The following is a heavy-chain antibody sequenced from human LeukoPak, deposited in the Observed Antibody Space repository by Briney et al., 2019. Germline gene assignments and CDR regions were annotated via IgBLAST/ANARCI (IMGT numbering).Heavy chain of an antibody. Sequence: SETLSLTCTVSGVSISNHYWSWIRQPPGKGLEGIGFIYATGRTDYNPSFASRATVSVDMSENQFSLKLSSVTAADTAMYYCARYFEVAGRWYLDYWGQGTLVTVSS. D-gene: IGHD2-15*01. CDR3: ARYFEVAGRWYLDY. CDR2: IYATGRT. V-gene: IGHV4-4*08. CDR1: GVSISNHY. J-gene: IGHJ4*02.